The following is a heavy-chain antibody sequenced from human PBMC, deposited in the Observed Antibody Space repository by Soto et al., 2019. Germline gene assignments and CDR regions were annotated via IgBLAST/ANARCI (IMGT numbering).Heavy chain of an antibody. CDR3: ARDHYCSSSSCPDAFDI. J-gene: IGHJ3*02. V-gene: IGHV3-48*03. D-gene: IGHD2-2*01. CDR2: ISSSGSSI. Sequence: PWGSLRLSCAASGFTFSSYEMNWVRQAPGKGLEWVSYISSSGSSIYYADSVKGRFTISRDNAKNSLFLQMNSLRAEDGAVYYCARDHYCSSSSCPDAFDIWGQGTMVTV. CDR1: GFTFSSYE.